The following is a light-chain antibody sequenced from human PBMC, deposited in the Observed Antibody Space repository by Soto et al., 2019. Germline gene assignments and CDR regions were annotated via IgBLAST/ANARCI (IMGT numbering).Light chain of an antibody. V-gene: IGLV2-14*01. J-gene: IGLJ1*01. CDR2: DVI. CDR3: SSYTSSSTPYV. Sequence: QSALTQPASVSGSPGQSITISCTGTSSDVGGYNHVSWYQQHPGKAPKLMIYDVINRPSGVSNRFSGSKSGNTASLTISGLQAEDEADYYCSSYTSSSTPYVLGTGTKLTVL. CDR1: SSDVGGYNH.